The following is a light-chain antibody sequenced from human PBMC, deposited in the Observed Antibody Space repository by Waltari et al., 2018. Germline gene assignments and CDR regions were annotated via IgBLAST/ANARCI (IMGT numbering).Light chain of an antibody. J-gene: IGLJ2*01. V-gene: IGLV2-23*02. CDR2: EFT. CDR1: SNDVGSYNL. Sequence: QSALTQPASVSGSPGQSITISCTGTSNDVGSYNLVSWYQQYPGKAPTLMIYEFTKRPSGVSSRFSGSKSGNTASLTISGLQAEDEADYYCSSYAGSTTLVIFGGGTKLTV. CDR3: SSYAGSTTLVI.